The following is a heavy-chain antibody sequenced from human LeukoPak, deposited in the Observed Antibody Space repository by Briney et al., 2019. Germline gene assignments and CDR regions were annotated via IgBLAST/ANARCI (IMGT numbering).Heavy chain of an antibody. Sequence: GGSLRLSCAASGFTFGSYGMHWVRQAPGKGLEWVAFISFDRSHEYYGDSMRGRFTISRDNSKNTLHLQMNSLRAEDTAVYYCARQGNYYDSSGYYKFAYYYGMDVWGQGTTVTVSS. CDR3: ARQGNYYDSSGYYKFAYYYGMDV. CDR1: GFTFGSYG. V-gene: IGHV3-33*01. D-gene: IGHD3-22*01. J-gene: IGHJ6*02. CDR2: ISFDRSHE.